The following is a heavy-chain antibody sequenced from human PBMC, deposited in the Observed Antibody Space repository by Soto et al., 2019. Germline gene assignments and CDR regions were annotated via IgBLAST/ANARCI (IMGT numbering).Heavy chain of an antibody. V-gene: IGHV1-24*01. Sequence: GASVKVSCKASGYSFTSYGISWVRQAPGQGLEWMGGFDPEDGETIYAQKFQGRVTMTEDTSTDTAYMELSSLRSEDTAVYYCATIQLWPYFDYWGQGTLVTVSS. D-gene: IGHD5-18*01. CDR2: FDPEDGET. J-gene: IGHJ4*02. CDR1: GYSFTSYG. CDR3: ATIQLWPYFDY.